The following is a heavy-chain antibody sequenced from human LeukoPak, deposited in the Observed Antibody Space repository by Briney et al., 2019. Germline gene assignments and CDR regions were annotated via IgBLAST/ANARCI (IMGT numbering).Heavy chain of an antibody. Sequence: SETLSLTCTVAGGSINSYYWSWIRQPPGKGLEWIAYIYYSGSTNYNPSLKSRVTISVDTSKNQFSLKLSSVTAADTAVYYCARRIGAADAFDSWGQGTLVTVSS. CDR3: ARRIGAADAFDS. J-gene: IGHJ4*02. CDR1: GGSINSYY. D-gene: IGHD6-13*01. V-gene: IGHV4-59*08. CDR2: IYYSGST.